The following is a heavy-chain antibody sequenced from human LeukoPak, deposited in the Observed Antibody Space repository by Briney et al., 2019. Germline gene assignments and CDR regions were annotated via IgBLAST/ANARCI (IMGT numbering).Heavy chain of an antibody. V-gene: IGHV4-61*02. CDR1: GGSINSGDYY. Sequence: SQTLSLTCTVSGGSINSGDYYWSWIQQPVGKGLEWIGRIWTGAGASDKASLKSRVTISVDTSKNQFSLKLTSVTAEDTAVYDCARGTDYHGYQFRGFDYWGQGTLVTVSS. CDR3: ARGTDYHGYQFRGFDY. CDR2: IWTGAGA. D-gene: IGHD3-10*01. J-gene: IGHJ4*02.